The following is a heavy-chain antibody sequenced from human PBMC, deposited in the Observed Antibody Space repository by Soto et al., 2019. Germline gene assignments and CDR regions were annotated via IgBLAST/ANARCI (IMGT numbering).Heavy chain of an antibody. Sequence: SETLSLTCTVSGGSISSYYWSWIRQPPGKGLEWIGYIYYSGSTNYNPSLKSRVTISVDTSKNQFSLKLSSVTAADTAVYYCARGAGGWYYYMDVWGKGTTVTVSS. V-gene: IGHV4-59*01. CDR2: IYYSGST. CDR3: ARGAGGWYYYMDV. CDR1: GGSISSYY. D-gene: IGHD3-10*01. J-gene: IGHJ6*03.